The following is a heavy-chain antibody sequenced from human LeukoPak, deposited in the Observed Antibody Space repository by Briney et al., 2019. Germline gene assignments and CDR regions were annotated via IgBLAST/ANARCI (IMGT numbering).Heavy chain of an antibody. J-gene: IGHJ3*02. V-gene: IGHV4-34*01. D-gene: IGHD5-18*01. CDR2: INHSGST. Sequence: SETLSLTCAVYGGSFSGYYWSWIRQPPGKGLEWIGEINHSGSTNYNPSLKSRVTISVDTSKNQFFLKLSSVTAADTAVYYCARGQRGYSYGPAAFDIWGQGTMVTVSS. CDR3: ARGQRGYSYGPAAFDI. CDR1: GGSFSGYY.